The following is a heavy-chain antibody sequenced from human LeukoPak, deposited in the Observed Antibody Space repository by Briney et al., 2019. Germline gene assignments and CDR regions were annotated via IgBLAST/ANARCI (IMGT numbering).Heavy chain of an antibody. D-gene: IGHD4-23*01. CDR1: GYTFTSYG. V-gene: IGHV1-18*01. Sequence: GASVKVSCKASGYTFTSYGISWVRQAPGQGLEWMGWISAYNGNTNYAQKLQGRVTMTTDTSTSTAYMELRSLRSDDTAVYYCARDYGGNAYYYYYGMDVWGQGTTVTVSS. J-gene: IGHJ6*02. CDR3: ARDYGGNAYYYYYGMDV. CDR2: ISAYNGNT.